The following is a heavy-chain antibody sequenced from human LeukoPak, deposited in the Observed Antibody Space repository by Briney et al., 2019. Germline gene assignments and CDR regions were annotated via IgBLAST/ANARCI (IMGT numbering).Heavy chain of an antibody. D-gene: IGHD2-2*01. Sequence: PGGYLRLSCAASGFTFSSYAMHWVRQAPGKGLEWVAVISYDGSNKYYADSVKGRFTISRDNSKNPLYLQMNSLRAEDTAVYYCARDGGYCSSTSCYTNSFDYWGQGTLVTVSS. V-gene: IGHV3-30*04. CDR1: GFTFSSYA. CDR2: ISYDGSNK. CDR3: ARDGGYCSSTSCYTNSFDY. J-gene: IGHJ4*02.